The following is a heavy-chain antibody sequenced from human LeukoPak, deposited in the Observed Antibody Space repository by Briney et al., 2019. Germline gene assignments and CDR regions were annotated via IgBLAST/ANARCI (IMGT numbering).Heavy chain of an antibody. CDR2: ISSSGSTI. Sequence: GGSLRLSCAASGFTFSSYEMNWVRQAPGKGLEWVSYISSSGSTIYYADSVKGRFTISRDNAKNSLYLQMNSLRAEDTAVYYCARPYYYDHDAFDIWGQGTMVTVSS. CDR3: ARPYYYDHDAFDI. CDR1: GFTFSSYE. J-gene: IGHJ3*02. D-gene: IGHD3-22*01. V-gene: IGHV3-48*03.